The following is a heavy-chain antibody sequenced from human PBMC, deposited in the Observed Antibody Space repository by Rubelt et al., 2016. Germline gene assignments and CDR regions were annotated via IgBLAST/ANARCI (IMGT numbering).Heavy chain of an antibody. V-gene: IGHV4-59*08. CDR2: IYYSGRT. D-gene: IGHD4-11*01. CDR3: ARQDSWYYFDH. J-gene: IGHJ4*02. Sequence: QVQLQESGPGLVKPSETLSLTCTVSGGSISSYYWSWIRQPPGKGLEWIGYIYYSGRTDYNPSLKSRVTISEDTSKNQFSLKSSSVTAADTAVYYCARQDSWYYFDHWGQGTLVTVSS. CDR1: GGSISSYY.